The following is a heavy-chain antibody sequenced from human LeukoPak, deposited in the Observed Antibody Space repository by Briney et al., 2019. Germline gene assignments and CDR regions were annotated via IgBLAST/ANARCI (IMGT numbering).Heavy chain of an antibody. V-gene: IGHV1-46*01. D-gene: IGHD1-1*01. J-gene: IGHJ4*02. CDR2: IKPSGGST. CDR3: ARVSTRGFDY. Sequence: ASVKVSCMASGYTFTSYYMHWVRHAPEQGLEWMGIIKPSGGSTSYAQKFQGRVTMTRDLSTSTVYMELSSLRSEDTAVYYCARVSTRGFDYWGQGTLVTVSS. CDR1: GYTFTSYY.